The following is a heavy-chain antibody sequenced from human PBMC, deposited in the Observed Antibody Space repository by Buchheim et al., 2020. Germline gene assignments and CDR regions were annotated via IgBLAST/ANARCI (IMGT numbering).Heavy chain of an antibody. D-gene: IGHD3-3*01. V-gene: IGHV3-30*18. CDR2: ISYDGSNK. CDR3: AKDRRYYDFWSGYSGEGGYYGMDV. Sequence: QVQLVESGGGVVQPGRSLRLSCAASGFTFSSYGMHWVRQAPGKGLEWVAVISYDGSNKYYADSVKGRFTISRDNSKNTLYLQMNSLRAEDTAVYYCAKDRRYYDFWSGYSGEGGYYGMDVWGQGTT. J-gene: IGHJ6*02. CDR1: GFTFSSYG.